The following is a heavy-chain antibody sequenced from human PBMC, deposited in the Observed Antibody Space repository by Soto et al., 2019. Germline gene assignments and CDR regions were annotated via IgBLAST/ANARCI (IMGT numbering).Heavy chain of an antibody. J-gene: IGHJ6*02. V-gene: IGHV4-59*01. D-gene: IGHD1-1*01. Sequence: SETLSLTCTVSGGSISSYYWSWTRQPPGKGLEWIGYIYYSGSTNYNPSLKSRVTISVDSSKNQFSLKLSSVTAADTAVYYCARVVGTPGYYYGMDVWGQGTTVT. CDR3: ARVVGTPGYYYGMDV. CDR2: IYYSGST. CDR1: GGSISSYY.